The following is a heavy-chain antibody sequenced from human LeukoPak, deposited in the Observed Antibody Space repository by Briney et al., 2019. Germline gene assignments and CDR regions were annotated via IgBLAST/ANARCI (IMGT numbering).Heavy chain of an antibody. D-gene: IGHD6-19*01. J-gene: IGHJ3*02. V-gene: IGHV3-20*01. Sequence: GGSLRLSCAASGFTFDDYGISWVRQAPGKGLEWVSGINWNGGSRGYADSGKGRFTISRDNAKTSLYLQMNSLRAEDTALYHCARSSYSSGFNDAFDIWGQGTMVTVSS. CDR3: ARSSYSSGFNDAFDI. CDR1: GFTFDDYG. CDR2: INWNGGSR.